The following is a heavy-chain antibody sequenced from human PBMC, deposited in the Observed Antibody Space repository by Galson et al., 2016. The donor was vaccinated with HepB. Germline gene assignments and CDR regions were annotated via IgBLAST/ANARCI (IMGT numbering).Heavy chain of an antibody. CDR2: ISYSGSA. D-gene: IGHD2-21*01. J-gene: IGHJ4*02. Sequence: TLSLTCTVSGRSISGGGFWNWIRQHPGKGLEWIGYISYSGSAYYNPSLKSRVTISMDMSQNQFSLSLSSVTAADTALYYCARGEVHDFPVMTPHYFDYWGQGALVTVS. CDR1: GRSISGGGF. V-gene: IGHV4-31*03. CDR3: ARGEVHDFPVMTPHYFDY.